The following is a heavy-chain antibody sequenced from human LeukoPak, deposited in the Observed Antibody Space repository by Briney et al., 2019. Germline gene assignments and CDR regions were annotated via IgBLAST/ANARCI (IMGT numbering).Heavy chain of an antibody. V-gene: IGHV1-2*02. CDR1: GYTFTGYY. Sequence: ASVKVSCKASGYTFTGYYMHWVRQAPGQGLEWMGWINPNSGGTNYAQKFQGRVTMTRDTSISTAYMELSRLRSDDTAVYYCARGPLEGDYEPYFDYWGQGTLVTVSS. CDR3: ARGPLEGDYEPYFDY. CDR2: INPNSGGT. D-gene: IGHD4-17*01. J-gene: IGHJ4*02.